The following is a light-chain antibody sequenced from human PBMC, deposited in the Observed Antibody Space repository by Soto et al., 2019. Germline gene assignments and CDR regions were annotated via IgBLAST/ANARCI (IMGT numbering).Light chain of an antibody. J-gene: IGLJ2*01. CDR1: SSNIGSNT. Sequence: QSVLTQPLSASGTPGQMVTISCSGSSSNIGSNTVNWYQQLPGTAPKLLIYSNNQRPSGVPDRFSGSKSGTSASLAISGLQSEDEADYYCAAWDDSLNGLVFGGGTKVTVL. CDR2: SNN. V-gene: IGLV1-44*01. CDR3: AAWDDSLNGLV.